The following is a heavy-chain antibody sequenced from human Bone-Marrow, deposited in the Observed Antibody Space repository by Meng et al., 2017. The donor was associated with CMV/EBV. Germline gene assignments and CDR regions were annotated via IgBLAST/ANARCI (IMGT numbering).Heavy chain of an antibody. J-gene: IGHJ6*02. V-gene: IGHV4-39*02. CDR2: IYYTGST. CDR1: GGSISSSSYY. CDR3: AREDWSSTSCYANYYYGMDV. D-gene: IGHD2-2*01. Sequence: SETLSLTCTVSGGSISSSSYYWGWIRQPPGKGLEWIGSIYYTGSTYYNPSLKSRVTISVDTSKNQFSLKLNSVTAADTAVYYCAREDWSSTSCYANYYYGMDVWGQGTTVTVSS.